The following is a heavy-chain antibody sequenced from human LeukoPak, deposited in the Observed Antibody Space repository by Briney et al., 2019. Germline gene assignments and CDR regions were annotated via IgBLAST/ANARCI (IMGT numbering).Heavy chain of an antibody. J-gene: IGHJ4*02. CDR2: IIPILDLT. Sequence: GSSVKVSCKTSRGTLSSYPVSWVRQAPGQGLELMGRIIPILDLTKYEQRFLGRVTITADTSTSTAYMELRSLRSDDTAVYYCARRWFRDGQQPLDYWGQGTLVTVSS. CDR1: RGTLSSYP. CDR3: ARRWFRDGQQPLDY. V-gene: IGHV1-69*02. D-gene: IGHD6-13*01.